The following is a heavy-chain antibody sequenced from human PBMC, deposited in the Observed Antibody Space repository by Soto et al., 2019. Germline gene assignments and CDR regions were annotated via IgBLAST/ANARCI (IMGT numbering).Heavy chain of an antibody. CDR2: ISGSGGST. Sequence: PGGSLRLSCAASGFTFSSYAMSWVRQAPGKELEWVSAISGSGGSTYYADSVKGRFTISRDNSKNTLYLQMNSLRAEDTAVYYCAKDQNGVVVVAPFDYWGQGTLVTVSS. CDR3: AKDQNGVVVVAPFDY. CDR1: GFTFSSYA. J-gene: IGHJ4*02. V-gene: IGHV3-23*01. D-gene: IGHD2-15*01.